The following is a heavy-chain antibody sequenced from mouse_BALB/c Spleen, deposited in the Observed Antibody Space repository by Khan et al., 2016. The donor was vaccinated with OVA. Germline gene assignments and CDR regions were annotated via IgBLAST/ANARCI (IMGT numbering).Heavy chain of an antibody. Sequence: EVELVESGPGLVKPSQSLSLTCTVTGYSITSDYAWNWIRQFPGNTLEWMGYISYSGNTKYNPSLKSRISITRDTSKNQFFLQLNFVTIEDTATYYCARIQGGDFDYWGQGTTLTVSS. V-gene: IGHV3-2*02. CDR2: ISYSGNT. CDR3: ARIQGGDFDY. J-gene: IGHJ2*01. CDR1: GYSITSDYA. D-gene: IGHD3-2*02.